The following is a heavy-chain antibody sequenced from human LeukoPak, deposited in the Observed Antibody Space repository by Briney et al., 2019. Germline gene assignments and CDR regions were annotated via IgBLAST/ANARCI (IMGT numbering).Heavy chain of an antibody. CDR1: GGSFSGYY. V-gene: IGHV4-31*11. Sequence: SETLSLTCAVYGGSFSGYYWTWIRQHPEEGLEWIGYIYYSGTTYYNPSLKSRVTMSVDTSKNQFSLKLSSVTAADTAVYYCARDGGYGSGSYFFDYWGQGTLVTVSS. D-gene: IGHD3-10*01. CDR2: IYYSGTT. J-gene: IGHJ4*02. CDR3: ARDGGYGSGSYFFDY.